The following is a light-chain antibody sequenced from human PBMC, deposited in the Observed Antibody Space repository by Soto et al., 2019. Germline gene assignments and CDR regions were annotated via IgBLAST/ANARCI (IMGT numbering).Light chain of an antibody. Sequence: QSVLTQPPSASGSLVQSVTISCTGTSSDVGAYNYVSWYQQHQGKAPKLMIYEVTRRPSGVPDRFSGSKSGNTASLNVSGLQAEDEADYYCCSYADNNDHVSGTATKLTVL. CDR3: CSYADNNDHV. CDR1: SSDVGAYNY. CDR2: EVT. V-gene: IGLV2-8*01. J-gene: IGLJ1*01.